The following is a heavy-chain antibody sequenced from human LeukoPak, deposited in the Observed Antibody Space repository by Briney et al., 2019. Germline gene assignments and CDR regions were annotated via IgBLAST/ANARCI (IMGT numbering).Heavy chain of an antibody. D-gene: IGHD5-12*01. CDR3: ARNLARTGDFDY. J-gene: IGHJ4*02. V-gene: IGHV1-8*01. Sequence: ASVNVSCKASGYSFISYDINWVRQATGQGLEWLGGMNPNSGSTGYAQKFQGRVSMTRDTSISTAYMELSSLGSDDTAVYYCARNLARTGDFDYWGQGTLLTVSS. CDR2: MNPNSGST. CDR1: GYSFISYD.